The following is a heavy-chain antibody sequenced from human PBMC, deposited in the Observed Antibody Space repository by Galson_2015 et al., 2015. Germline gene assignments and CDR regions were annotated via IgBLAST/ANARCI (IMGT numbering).Heavy chain of an antibody. CDR2: IWYAGSNK. D-gene: IGHD1-26*01. Sequence: SLRLSCAASGFTFNNSGMHWVRQAPGKGLEWVAVIWYAGSNKYYADSVKGRFTISRDNSKKTLFLQMNSLRAEDTAVYYCARDLSSGNYYSVDYWGQGTLVTVSS. J-gene: IGHJ4*02. V-gene: IGHV3-33*01. CDR3: ARDLSSGNYYSVDY. CDR1: GFTFNNSG.